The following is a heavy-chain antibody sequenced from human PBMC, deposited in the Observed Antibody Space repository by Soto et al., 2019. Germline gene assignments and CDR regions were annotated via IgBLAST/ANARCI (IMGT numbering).Heavy chain of an antibody. CDR1: GYTFTSYA. Sequence: ASVKVSCKASGYTFTSYAMHWVRQAPGQRLEWMGWINAGNGNTKYSQKFQGRVTITRDTSASTAYMELSSLRSEDTAVYYCASGIVGATRHYYYYGMDVWGQGTTVTVSS. CDR2: INAGNGNT. V-gene: IGHV1-3*01. CDR3: ASGIVGATRHYYYYGMDV. D-gene: IGHD1-26*01. J-gene: IGHJ6*02.